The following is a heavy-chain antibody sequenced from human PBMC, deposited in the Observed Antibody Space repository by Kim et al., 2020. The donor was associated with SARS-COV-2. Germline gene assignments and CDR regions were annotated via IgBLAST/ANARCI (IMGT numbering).Heavy chain of an antibody. Sequence: PSLKSRVTISVDTSKNQFSLKMSSVTAADTAVYYCATRPDYGDYYYGMDVWGQGTTVTVSS. V-gene: IGHV4-39*01. D-gene: IGHD4-17*01. CDR3: ATRPDYGDYYYGMDV. J-gene: IGHJ6*02.